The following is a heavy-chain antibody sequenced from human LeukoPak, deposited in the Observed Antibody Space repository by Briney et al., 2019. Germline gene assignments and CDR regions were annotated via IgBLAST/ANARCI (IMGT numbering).Heavy chain of an antibody. Sequence: GGSLRLSCSASGFTFSSYAMHWVRQAPGKGLEYVSAISSNGGSTYYADSVKGRFTISRDNSKNTLYLQMSSLRAEDTAVYYCVKGDIVVVPAAFGYWGQGTLVTVSS. CDR3: VKGDIVVVPAAFGY. V-gene: IGHV3-64D*06. D-gene: IGHD2-2*01. CDR2: ISSNGGST. CDR1: GFTFSSYA. J-gene: IGHJ4*02.